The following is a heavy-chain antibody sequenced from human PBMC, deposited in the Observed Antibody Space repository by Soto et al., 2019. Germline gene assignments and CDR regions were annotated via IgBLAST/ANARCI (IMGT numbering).Heavy chain of an antibody. V-gene: IGHV5-51*01. CDR3: ATSWSPRYFYYYSGMAV. Sequence: GESLKISCKGSGYSFTSYWIGWVRQMPGKGLEWMGIIYPGDSDTRYSPSFQGQVTISADKSISTAYLQWSSLKASDTAMYYCATSWSPRYFYYYSGMAVRGQGTTVTVSS. CDR2: IYPGDSDT. J-gene: IGHJ6*02. CDR1: GYSFTSYW. D-gene: IGHD3-10*01.